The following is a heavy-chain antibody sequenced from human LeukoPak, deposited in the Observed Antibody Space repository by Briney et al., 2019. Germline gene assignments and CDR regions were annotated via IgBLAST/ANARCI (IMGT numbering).Heavy chain of an antibody. CDR2: IYYSGTT. V-gene: IGHV4-59*01. CDR1: GGSFSGYY. J-gene: IGHJ5*02. Sequence: SETLSLTCAVYGGSFSGYYWSWIRQLPGKGLEWIGYIYYSGTTKYNPSLKSRVTISVDTSKNQFSLKLNSLTAADTAVYYCARGHTESADDYGNWFHPWGQGTLVTVSS. CDR3: ARGHTESADDYGNWFHP. D-gene: IGHD5-12*01.